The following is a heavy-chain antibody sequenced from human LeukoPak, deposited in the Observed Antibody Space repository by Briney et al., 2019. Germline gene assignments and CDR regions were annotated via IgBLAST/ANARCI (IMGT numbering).Heavy chain of an antibody. CDR1: GYSFTTYY. D-gene: IGHD6-6*01. CDR2: INPGGGGT. J-gene: IGHJ6*02. CDR3: AREGDSSFMDV. V-gene: IGHV1-46*01. Sequence: GASVKVSCKASGYSFTTYYIHWVRQAPGLGLEWMGIINPGGGGTNYAQRFQGRVTMTRDTSTSTAYMELRSLRSDDTAVYYCAREGDSSFMDVWGQGTTVTVSS.